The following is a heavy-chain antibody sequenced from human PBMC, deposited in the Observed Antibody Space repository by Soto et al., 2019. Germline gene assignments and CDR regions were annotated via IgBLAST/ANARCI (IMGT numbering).Heavy chain of an antibody. D-gene: IGHD3-10*01. J-gene: IGHJ4*02. CDR1: GFTFSSYE. Sequence: GGSLRLSCAASGFTFSSYEMNWVRQAPGKGLEWVSCISSGSTYTYYADSVKGRFTVSRDNAKNSLYLQMDSLRADDTAVYYCATERWFGEAGFDSWGQGTLVTV. V-gene: IGHV3-21*01. CDR3: ATERWFGEAGFDS. CDR2: ISSGSTYT.